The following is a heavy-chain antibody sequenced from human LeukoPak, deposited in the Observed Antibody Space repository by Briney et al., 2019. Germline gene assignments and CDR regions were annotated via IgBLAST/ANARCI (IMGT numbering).Heavy chain of an antibody. J-gene: IGHJ4*02. Sequence: SETLSLTCAVYGGSFSGYYWSWIRQPPGKGLEWIGEINHSGSTNYNPSLKSRVTISVDTSKNQFSLKLSSVTAADTAVYYCARESRDYDDVWGSYRYTYYFDYWGQGTLVTVSS. CDR2: INHSGST. V-gene: IGHV4-34*01. CDR1: GGSFSGYY. D-gene: IGHD3-16*02. CDR3: ARESRDYDDVWGSYRYTYYFDY.